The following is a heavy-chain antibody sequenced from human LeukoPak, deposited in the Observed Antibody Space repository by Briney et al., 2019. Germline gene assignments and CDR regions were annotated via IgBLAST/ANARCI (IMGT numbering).Heavy chain of an antibody. CDR1: GGSISSYY. D-gene: IGHD3-10*01. Sequence: PSETLSLTCTVSGGSISSYYWSWIRQPPGKGLEWIGYIYYSGSTNYNPSLKSRVTISVDTSKNQFSLKLSSVTAAGTAVYYCARLQLLWFGELTPTFDYWGQGTLVTVSS. V-gene: IGHV4-59*08. CDR3: ARLQLLWFGELTPTFDY. CDR2: IYYSGST. J-gene: IGHJ4*02.